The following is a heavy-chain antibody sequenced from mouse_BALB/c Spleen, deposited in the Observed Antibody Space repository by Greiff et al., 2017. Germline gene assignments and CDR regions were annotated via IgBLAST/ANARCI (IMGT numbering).Heavy chain of an antibody. J-gene: IGHJ4*01. Sequence: QVQLQQSGAELVRPGSSVKISCKASGYAFSSYWMNWVKQRPGQGLEWIGQIYPGDGDTNYNGKFKGKATLTADKSSSTAYMQLSSLTSEDSAVYFCARSGMITCAMDYWGQGTSVTVSS. CDR1: GYAFSSYW. CDR3: ARSGMITCAMDY. V-gene: IGHV1-80*01. D-gene: IGHD2-4*01. CDR2: IYPGDGDT.